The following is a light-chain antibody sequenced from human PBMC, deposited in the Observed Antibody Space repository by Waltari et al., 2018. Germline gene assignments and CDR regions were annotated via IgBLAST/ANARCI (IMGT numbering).Light chain of an antibody. CDR3: SSYTTSSTWV. CDR2: DVR. Sequence: QSALTQPASVSGSPGQSITISCTGTSGDLGSYNYFSWYQQYPGKAPKLMISDVRKRPSGVSNRFSGSKSGNTASLTISGLQAEDEADYYCSSYTTSSTWVFGGGTKLTVL. CDR1: SGDLGSYNY. J-gene: IGLJ3*02. V-gene: IGLV2-14*01.